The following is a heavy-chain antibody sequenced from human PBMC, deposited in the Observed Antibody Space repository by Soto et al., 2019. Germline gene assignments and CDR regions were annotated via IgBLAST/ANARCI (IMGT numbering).Heavy chain of an antibody. CDR3: ARESVMEVPEEYYYYMDV. J-gene: IGHJ6*03. CDR1: GFTFSSYG. CDR2: IWYDGSNK. Sequence: GGSLRLSCAASGFTFSSYGMHWVRQAPGKGLEWVAVIWYDGSNKYYADSVKGRFTISRDNSKNTLYLQMNSLRAEDTAVYYCARESVMEVPEEYYYYMDVWGKGTTVTVSS. V-gene: IGHV3-33*01. D-gene: IGHD1-7*01.